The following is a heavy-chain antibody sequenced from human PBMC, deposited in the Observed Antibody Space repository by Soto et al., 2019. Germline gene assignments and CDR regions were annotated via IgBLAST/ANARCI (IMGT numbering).Heavy chain of an antibody. CDR2: ISGFNGNT. CDR3: ARIGVSSGHESPDFDS. V-gene: IGHV1-18*01. J-gene: IGHJ4*02. CDR1: GYTFNFYG. Sequence: GASVKVSCKASGYTFNFYGITWVQQAPGQGLEWMGWISGFNGNTNYAADLQGRVTMTTDTSTSTAYMELRGLRSDDTAVYYCARIGVSSGHESPDFDSWGQGXLVTVYS. D-gene: IGHD3-16*01.